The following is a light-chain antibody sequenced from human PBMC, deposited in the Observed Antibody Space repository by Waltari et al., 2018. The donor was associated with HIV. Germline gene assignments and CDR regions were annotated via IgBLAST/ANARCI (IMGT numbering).Light chain of an antibody. CDR3: AAWDDSLNAWV. Sequence: QSVLAQPHPASGTPGQRVPIPCSGTSSQVGTNIENWYQQAPGTAPKLLIYSHNQRPSGVPDRFSGSNSGTSASLAISGLQSEDEADYYCAAWDDSLNAWVFGGGTKLTVL. CDR1: SSQVGTNI. J-gene: IGLJ3*02. CDR2: SHN. V-gene: IGLV1-44*01.